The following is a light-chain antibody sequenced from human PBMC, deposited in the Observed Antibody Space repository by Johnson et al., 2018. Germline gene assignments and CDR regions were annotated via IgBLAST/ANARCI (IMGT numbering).Light chain of an antibody. CDR1: SSNIGNNY. CDR3: GTWDSGLSAGNV. V-gene: IGLV1-51*02. J-gene: IGLJ1*01. CDR2: ENN. Sequence: QSVLTQPPSVSAAPGQKVTISCSGSSSNIGNNYVSWYQQLPGTAPKLLIYENNKRPSGIPDRFSGSKSGTSATLGITGTQTGDEADYYCGTWDSGLSAGNVFGTGTKVTVL.